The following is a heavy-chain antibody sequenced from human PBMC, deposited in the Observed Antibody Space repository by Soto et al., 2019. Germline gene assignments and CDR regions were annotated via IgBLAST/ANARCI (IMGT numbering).Heavy chain of an antibody. Sequence: QVQLQESGPGLVEPSGTLSLTCKVAGDSISGSEWWSWVRQPPGKGLEWIAEIHHSGPTNYNRSLKSRVTITVDTSNNQFSPRLSSVTAAHTAVYYCARGGITTVPNYYFDHWGQGTLVTVSS. CDR2: IHHSGPT. V-gene: IGHV4-4*02. J-gene: IGHJ4*02. CDR3: ARGGITTVPNYYFDH. D-gene: IGHD1-20*01. CDR1: GDSISGSEW.